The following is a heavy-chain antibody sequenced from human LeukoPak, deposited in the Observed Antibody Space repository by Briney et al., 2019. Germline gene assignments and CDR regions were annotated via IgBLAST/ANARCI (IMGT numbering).Heavy chain of an antibody. J-gene: IGHJ4*02. CDR3: ARDRGEGYYDSSGYSRSPPGRFDY. CDR1: GFTFSSYA. Sequence: SGGSLRLSCAASGFTFSSYAMNWVRQAPGEGLQWVSSISGSGSSTYYADSVKGRFTISRDNSKNTLYLQMNSLRAEDTAVYYCARDRGEGYYDSSGYSRSPPGRFDYWGQGTLVTVSS. D-gene: IGHD3-22*01. CDR2: ISGSGSST. V-gene: IGHV3-23*01.